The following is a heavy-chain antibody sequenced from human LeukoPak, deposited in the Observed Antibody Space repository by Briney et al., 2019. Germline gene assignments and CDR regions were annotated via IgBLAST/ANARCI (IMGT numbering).Heavy chain of an antibody. D-gene: IGHD2-21*02. CDR3: ARGKCGGDCPVDY. Sequence: GGSLRLSCAASGFTFSRNWMHWVRQPPGKGLVWVSRINSDGSSTSYADSVKGRFTISRDNAKNTLYLQMNSLRAEDTAVYYCARGKCGGDCPVDYWGQGTLVTVSS. CDR1: GFTFSRNW. J-gene: IGHJ4*02. CDR2: INSDGSST. V-gene: IGHV3-74*01.